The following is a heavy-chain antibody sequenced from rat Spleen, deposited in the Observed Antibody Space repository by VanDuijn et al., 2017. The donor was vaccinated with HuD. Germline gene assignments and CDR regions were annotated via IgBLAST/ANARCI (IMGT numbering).Heavy chain of an antibody. D-gene: IGHD1-8*01. V-gene: IGHV3-3*01. CDR1: GFSITSTYT. CDR2: IHSAGST. J-gene: IGHJ3*01. CDR3: ARSGGTTGGFAS. Sequence: EVQLQESGPGLVKPSQSLSLTCSVTGFSITSTYTWNWIRKFPGNKLEWMGYIHSAGSTNYNPSLKIRLSITSDTSKNQFFLLVNSVTTEDTATYYCARSGGTTGGFASWGQGTLVTVSS.